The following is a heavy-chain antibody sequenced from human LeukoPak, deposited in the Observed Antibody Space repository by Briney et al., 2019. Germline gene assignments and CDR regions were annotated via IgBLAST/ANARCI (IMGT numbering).Heavy chain of an antibody. Sequence: GSLRLSCAASGFTFSSYAMSWVREAPGKGLEWVSSITSSGGSTYYAGSVKGQFTISRDNSKNTVYLQMNSLRAEDTAVYYCAKDRPNYYDSSGHYYRRNGDYWGQGTLVTVSS. CDR3: AKDRPNYYDSSGHYYRRNGDY. J-gene: IGHJ4*02. D-gene: IGHD3-22*01. CDR1: GFTFSSYA. V-gene: IGHV3-23*01. CDR2: ITSSGGST.